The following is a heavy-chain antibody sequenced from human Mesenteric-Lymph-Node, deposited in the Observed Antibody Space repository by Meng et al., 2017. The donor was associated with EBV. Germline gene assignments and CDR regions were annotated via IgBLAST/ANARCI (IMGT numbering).Heavy chain of an antibody. J-gene: IGHJ5*02. CDR3: ARCIAAAGTSWFNP. CDR2: IHHSGIT. CDR1: GGSISNNIYY. Sequence: QRQLQGSGPGLVNPSGTLSLTCTASGGSISNNIYYWGWIRQPPGKGLEWIGNIHHSGITYYNPSLKSRVAISIDTSKNQLSLKLSSVTAADTAVYYCARCIAAAGTSWFNPWGQGTLVTVSS. D-gene: IGHD6-13*01. V-gene: IGHV4-39*07.